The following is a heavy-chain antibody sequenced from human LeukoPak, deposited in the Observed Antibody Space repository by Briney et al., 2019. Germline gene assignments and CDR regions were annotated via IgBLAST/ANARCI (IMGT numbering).Heavy chain of an antibody. CDR3: ARHGYYYDSSGYFL. Sequence: GSLRLSCAASGFTFSDYYMSWIRQAPGKGLEWIGSIYYSGSTYYNPSLKSRVTISVDTSKNQFSLKLSSVTAADTAVYYCARHGYYYDSSGYFLGGQGTLVTVSS. V-gene: IGHV4-39*01. J-gene: IGHJ4*02. CDR2: IYYSGST. D-gene: IGHD3-22*01. CDR1: GFTFSDYY.